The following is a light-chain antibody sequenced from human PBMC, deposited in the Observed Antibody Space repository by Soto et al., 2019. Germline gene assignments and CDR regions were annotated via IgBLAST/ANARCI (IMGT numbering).Light chain of an antibody. CDR2: GAS. J-gene: IGKJ4*01. V-gene: IGKV3-20*01. Sequence: EIVLTQSPGTLSLSPGEGGTLPCRASQTVISNSLAWYQQKPGQPPRLLIHGASTRAPGIPDRFSGSRSGTDFTLTISRLEPEDFAVYYCQQVDSYPLTFGGGTKLEIK. CDR3: QQVDSYPLT. CDR1: QTVISNS.